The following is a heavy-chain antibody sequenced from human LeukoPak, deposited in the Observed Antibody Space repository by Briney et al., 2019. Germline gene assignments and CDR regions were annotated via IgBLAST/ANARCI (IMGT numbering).Heavy chain of an antibody. J-gene: IGHJ5*02. CDR1: GFTFSSYS. CDR3: ARVTAGGWFDP. V-gene: IGHV3-48*01. Sequence: GGSLRLSCAASGFTFSSYSMNWVRQAPGKGLEWVSYISSSSSTIYYADSVKGRFTISRDNAKNSLYLQMNSLRAEDTAVYYCARVTAGGWFDPWGQGTLVTVSS. D-gene: IGHD6-13*01. CDR2: ISSSSSTI.